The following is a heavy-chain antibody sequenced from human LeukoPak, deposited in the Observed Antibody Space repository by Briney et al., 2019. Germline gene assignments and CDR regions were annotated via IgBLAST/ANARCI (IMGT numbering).Heavy chain of an antibody. J-gene: IGHJ4*02. V-gene: IGHV3-48*04. D-gene: IGHD5-12*01. CDR2: VGISSGNT. Sequence: GGSQRLSCAASGFTFRDYSMNWVRQAPGKGLEWISYVGISSGNTKYADSVKGRFTISGDSAKNSVFLQMNSLRVEDTAVYYCARDHRYAFDNWGQGTLVTVSS. CDR1: GFTFRDYS. CDR3: ARDHRYAFDN.